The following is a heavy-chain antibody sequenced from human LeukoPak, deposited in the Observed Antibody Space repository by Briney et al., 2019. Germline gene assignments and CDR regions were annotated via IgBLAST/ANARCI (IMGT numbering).Heavy chain of an antibody. J-gene: IGHJ4*02. CDR1: GGSISSYY. CDR2: IYTSGST. D-gene: IGHD5-18*01. CDR3: ARGDTAMVSRRSGPLYY. V-gene: IGHV4-4*07. Sequence: PSETLSLTCTVSGGSISSYYWSWIRQPAGKGLEWIGRIYTSGSTNYNPSLKSRVTMSVDTSKNQFSLKLSSVTAADTAVYYCARGDTAMVSRRSGPLYYWGQGTLVTVSS.